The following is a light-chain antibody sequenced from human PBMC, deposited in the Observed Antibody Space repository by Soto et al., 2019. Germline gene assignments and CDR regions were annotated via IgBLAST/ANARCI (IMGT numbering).Light chain of an antibody. CDR1: QSVRSY. Sequence: EIVLIQSPATLSLSPGERATLSCRTSQSVRSYLGWFQQKPGQAPSLLIFDTSHRATGVAARFSGSGSGTDFTLTISSLEPEDSAVYYCQQRYDWPVTFGPGTKVEIK. CDR2: DTS. V-gene: IGKV3-11*01. CDR3: QQRYDWPVT. J-gene: IGKJ3*01.